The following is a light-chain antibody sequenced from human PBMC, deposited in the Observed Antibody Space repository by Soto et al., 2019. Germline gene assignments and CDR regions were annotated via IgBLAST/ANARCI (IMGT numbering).Light chain of an antibody. CDR3: QQYNNWPRT. V-gene: IGKV3-15*01. CDR2: GAS. CDR1: QSVDSN. Sequence: EIVMTQSPATLSVSPGERATLSCRASQSVDSNLAWYQQKPGQAPRLLIYGASTRATGIPARFGGSGSGTEFTLTISSLQSEDFAVYYCQQYNNWPRTFGQGTKVEIK. J-gene: IGKJ1*01.